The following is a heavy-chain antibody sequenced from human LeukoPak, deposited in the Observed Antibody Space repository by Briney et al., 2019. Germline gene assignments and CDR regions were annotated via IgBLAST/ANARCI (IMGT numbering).Heavy chain of an antibody. J-gene: IGHJ4*02. CDR3: ARGAVRGGTNFDY. CDR1: GDSVSGSPAV. Sequence: SQTLSLTCAISGDSVSGSPAVWNWIRQSPSRGLGWLGRAYYRSKWYIDYAVSVKGRITITPDTSKNQFSLQLNSVTPEDTAVYYCARGAVRGGTNFDYWGQGTLVTASS. D-gene: IGHD3-10*01. CDR2: AYYRSKWYI. V-gene: IGHV6-1*01.